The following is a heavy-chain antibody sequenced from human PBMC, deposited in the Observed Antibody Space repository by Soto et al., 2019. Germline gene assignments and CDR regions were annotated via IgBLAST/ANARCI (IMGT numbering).Heavy chain of an antibody. V-gene: IGHV3-53*01. CDR1: GFIVTNTY. CDR3: AREPLWSGSLPLDAFDI. J-gene: IGHJ3*02. D-gene: IGHD3-3*01. Sequence: EVKLVQSGGGLIRPGGSLRLSCTASGFIVTNTYMSWVRQAPGKGLEWVSVVYIDGGTEYADPVKGRFTTFRDNSKNTLHLQMNSLRAEDTAVYYCAREPLWSGSLPLDAFDIWGQGTMVTVSS. CDR2: VYIDGGT.